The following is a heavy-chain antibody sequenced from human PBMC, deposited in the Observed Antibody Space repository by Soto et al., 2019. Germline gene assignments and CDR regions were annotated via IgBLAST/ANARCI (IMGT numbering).Heavy chain of an antibody. V-gene: IGHV4-4*02. CDR1: GVSISSSSW. CDR2: IYHAGSP. Sequence: PSETLSLTCDFSGVSISSSSWWTWVRQSPGKGLEWIGEIYHAGSPNYNPSFQSRVTILADKSKNHFSLRLTSVTAADTAIYYCARGLSFRGDFDVWGQGTTVTVSS. CDR3: ARGLSFRGDFDV. J-gene: IGHJ6*02. D-gene: IGHD2-21*02.